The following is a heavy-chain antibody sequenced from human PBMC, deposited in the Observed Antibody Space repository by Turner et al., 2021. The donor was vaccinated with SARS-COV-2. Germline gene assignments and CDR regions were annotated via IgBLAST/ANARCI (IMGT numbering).Heavy chain of an antibody. CDR1: GFTFSRNS. CDR3: ARARWHYYDSSGYYPDAFD. D-gene: IGHD3-22*01. J-gene: IGHJ3*02. CDR2: ISSSSSYI. Sequence: EVQLMESGGGLVKPGGSLRLSCAAYGFTFSRNSMNWVRQAPGKGLEWVSSISSSSSYIYFADSVKGRFTISRDNAKNSLYLQMNSLRAEDTAVYYCARARWHYYDSSGYYPDAFDMGPRDNGHRLF. V-gene: IGHV3-21*01.